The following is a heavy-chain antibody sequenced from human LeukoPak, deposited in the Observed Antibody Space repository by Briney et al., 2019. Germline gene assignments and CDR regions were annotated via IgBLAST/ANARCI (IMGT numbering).Heavy chain of an antibody. CDR1: GGSISSY. CDR3: ARENSGSYREFDY. D-gene: IGHD1-26*01. J-gene: IGHJ4*02. CDR2: IYFTGTT. V-gene: IGHV4-59*12. Sequence: SETLSLTCTVSGGSISSYWSWIRQSPGKGLEWIGYIYFTGTTNYNASLKSRVSMSVDTSKNQFSLKLSSVTAADTAVFYCARENSGSYREFDYWGQGTLVTVSS.